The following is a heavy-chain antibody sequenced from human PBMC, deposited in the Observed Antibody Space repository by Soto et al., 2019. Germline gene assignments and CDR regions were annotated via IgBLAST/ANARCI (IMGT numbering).Heavy chain of an antibody. CDR1: GGTFSSYA. Sequence: SVKVSCKASGGTFSSYAISWVRQAPGQGLEWMGGIIPIFGTANYAQKFQGRVTITADESTSTAYMELSSLRSEDTAVYYCARDDGYCSGGSSPPWFDPWGQGTLVTVSS. J-gene: IGHJ5*02. V-gene: IGHV1-69*13. CDR2: IIPIFGTA. D-gene: IGHD2-15*01. CDR3: ARDDGYCSGGSSPPWFDP.